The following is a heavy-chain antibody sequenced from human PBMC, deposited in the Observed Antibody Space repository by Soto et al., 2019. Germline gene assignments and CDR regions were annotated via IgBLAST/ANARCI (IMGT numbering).Heavy chain of an antibody. Sequence: QVQLQESGPGLVKPSGTLSLTCAVSGGSISSSKWWSWVRQPPGKGLEWIGEIYHSGSTSYNPSLKSRVTIPVDKSKNQFSLKLSSVTAADTAVYYCARVAVAGTRFDYWGQGTLVTVSS. CDR1: GGSISSSKW. V-gene: IGHV4-4*02. CDR2: IYHSGST. D-gene: IGHD6-19*01. J-gene: IGHJ4*02. CDR3: ARVAVAGTRFDY.